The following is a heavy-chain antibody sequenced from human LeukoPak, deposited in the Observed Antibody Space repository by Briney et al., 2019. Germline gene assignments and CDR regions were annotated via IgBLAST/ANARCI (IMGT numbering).Heavy chain of an antibody. CDR1: GYTFTSYA. J-gene: IGHJ4*02. CDR2: ISAGNGNT. CDR3: ASWGDYCFDY. D-gene: IGHD2-21*02. Sequence: ASVKVSCKASGYTFTSYAMHWVRQAPGQRLEWMGWISAGNGNTKYSQKFQGRVTITRDTSASTAYMELSSLRSEDTAVYYCASWGDYCFDYWGQGTLVTVSS. V-gene: IGHV1-3*01.